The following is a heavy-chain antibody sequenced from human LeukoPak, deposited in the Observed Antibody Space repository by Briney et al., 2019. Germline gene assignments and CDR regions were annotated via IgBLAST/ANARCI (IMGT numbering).Heavy chain of an antibody. CDR3: ARGGSTGWYSFDY. D-gene: IGHD6-19*01. CDR2: INWNGGST. J-gene: IGHJ4*02. V-gene: IGHV3-20*04. Sequence: RPGGSLRLSCVASGFRFDDYGMSWVRQAPGKGLEWVSGINWNGGSTGYADSVKGRFTISRDNAKNSLYLRMNSLRAEDTALYYCARGGSTGWYSFDYWGQGTLVTVSS. CDR1: GFRFDDYG.